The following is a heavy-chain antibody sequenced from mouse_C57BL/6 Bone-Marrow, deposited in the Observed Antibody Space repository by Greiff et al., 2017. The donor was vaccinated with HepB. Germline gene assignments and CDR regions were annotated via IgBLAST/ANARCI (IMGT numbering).Heavy chain of an antibody. CDR1: GYTFTDYY. D-gene: IGHD1-1*01. J-gene: IGHJ3*01. CDR2: INPYNGGT. Sequence: VQLKQSGPVLVKPGASVKMSCKASGYTFTDYYMNWVKQSHGKSLEWIGVINPYNGGTSYNQKFKGKATLTVDKSSSTAYMELNSLTSEDSAVYYCARWGYYGSWFAYWGQGTLVTVSA. CDR3: ARWGYYGSWFAY. V-gene: IGHV1-19*01.